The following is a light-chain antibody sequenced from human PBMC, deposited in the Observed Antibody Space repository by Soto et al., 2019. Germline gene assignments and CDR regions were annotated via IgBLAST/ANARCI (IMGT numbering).Light chain of an antibody. Sequence: DIQMTQSPSSLSASVGDRITITCQASQDSSKYLIWYQQTPGKAPKFLIYEASNLERGVPSRFSGSGSGTDFTFTIHSLQPEDIATYYCQQYHSLTVTFGPGTKLDIK. V-gene: IGKV1-33*01. CDR2: EAS. J-gene: IGKJ3*01. CDR1: QDSSKY. CDR3: QQYHSLTVT.